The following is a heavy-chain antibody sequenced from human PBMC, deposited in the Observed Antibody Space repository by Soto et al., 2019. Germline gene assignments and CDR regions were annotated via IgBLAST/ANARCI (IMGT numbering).Heavy chain of an antibody. J-gene: IGHJ4*02. V-gene: IGHV3-23*01. D-gene: IGHD3-16*02. CDR3: AKWGDYIWGSYRYKGYFDY. Sequence: EVQLLESGGGLVQPGGSLRLSCAASGFTFSSYAMSWVRQAPGKGLEWVSAISGSGGSTYYADSVKGRFNISRDNSKNTLYLQMNSLRAEDTAVYYCAKWGDYIWGSYRYKGYFDYWGQGTLVTVSS. CDR2: ISGSGGST. CDR1: GFTFSSYA.